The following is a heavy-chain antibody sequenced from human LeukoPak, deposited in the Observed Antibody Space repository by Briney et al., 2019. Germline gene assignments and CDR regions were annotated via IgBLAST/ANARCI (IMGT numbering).Heavy chain of an antibody. CDR1: RFTFSSYA. CDR2: ISSTTSTI. CDR3: ARDRGVTNAFDI. D-gene: IGHD2-21*02. J-gene: IGHJ3*02. Sequence: GGSLRLSCAASRFTFSSYAMSWVRQAPGKGLEWVSYISSTTSTIYYADSVKGRFTISRDNAKNSLYLQMSSLRDEDTAVYYCARDRGVTNAFDIWGQGTMVTVSS. V-gene: IGHV3-48*02.